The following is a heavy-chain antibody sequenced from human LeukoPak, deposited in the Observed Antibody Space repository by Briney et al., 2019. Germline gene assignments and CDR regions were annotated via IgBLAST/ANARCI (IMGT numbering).Heavy chain of an antibody. V-gene: IGHV3-30*03. CDR1: GLSFGSYG. Sequence: GGSLRLSCAASGLSFGSYGMHWVRQAPGKGLEWVAVISHEGSYKNYADSVKGRFTISRDNAKNTLYLQMNSLRAEDAAMYYCARSIMYGDYGEDIWGQGTVVAVSS. CDR3: ARSIMYGDYGEDI. J-gene: IGHJ3*02. D-gene: IGHD4-17*01. CDR2: ISHEGSYK.